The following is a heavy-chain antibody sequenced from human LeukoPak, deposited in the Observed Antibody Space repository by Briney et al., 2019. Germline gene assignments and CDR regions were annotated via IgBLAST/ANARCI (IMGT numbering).Heavy chain of an antibody. Sequence: GGSLRLSCAASGFTFSSYSMNWVRQAPGKGLEWVSSISSSSSYIYYADSVKGRFTISRDNAKNSLYLQMNSLRAEDTAVHYCARDQLLYGDAFDIWGQGTMVTVSS. J-gene: IGHJ3*02. CDR2: ISSSSSYI. CDR3: ARDQLLYGDAFDI. D-gene: IGHD2-2*02. CDR1: GFTFSSYS. V-gene: IGHV3-21*01.